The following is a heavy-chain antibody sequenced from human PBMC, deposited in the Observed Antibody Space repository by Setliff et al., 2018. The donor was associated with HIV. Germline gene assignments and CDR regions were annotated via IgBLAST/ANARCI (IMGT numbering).Heavy chain of an antibody. CDR3: ARDRPPSTVDMLGAFDR. CDR2: IFYTGTT. V-gene: IGHV4-61*05. Sequence: SETLSLTCTVSGGSISSSRYYWGWVRQPPGKGLEWIGYIFYTGTTKYNPSLRSRVSMSVDMSKNQLSLKLKSVTAADTAVYYCARDRPPSTVDMLGAFDRWGQGTKVTVS. D-gene: IGHD4-17*01. CDR1: GGSISSSRYY. J-gene: IGHJ3*02.